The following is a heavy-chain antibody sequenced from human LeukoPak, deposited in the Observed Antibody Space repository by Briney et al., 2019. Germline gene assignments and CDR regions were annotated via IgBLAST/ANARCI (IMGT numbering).Heavy chain of an antibody. Sequence: GGSLRLSCAASGFTFSSNSMNWVRQAPGKGLEWVSSISSSSSYIYYADSVKGRFTISRDNAKNSLYLQMNSLRAEDTAVYYCARGPRYSSSWYDYWGQGTLVTVSS. CDR2: ISSSSSYI. D-gene: IGHD6-13*01. CDR3: ARGPRYSSSWYDY. CDR1: GFTFSSNS. J-gene: IGHJ4*02. V-gene: IGHV3-21*01.